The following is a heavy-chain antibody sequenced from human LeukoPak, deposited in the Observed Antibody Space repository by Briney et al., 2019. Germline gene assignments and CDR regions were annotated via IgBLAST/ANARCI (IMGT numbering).Heavy chain of an antibody. Sequence: PGGSLRLSCAASGFTFISYWMSWVRQAPGKGLERVANIKQDGSEKYYVDSVKGRFTISIDNAKNSLYLQMNSLRAEDTAVYYCARDGQWLVPIDYWGQGTLVTVSS. J-gene: IGHJ4*02. CDR1: GFTFISYW. CDR2: IKQDGSEK. V-gene: IGHV3-7*01. CDR3: ARDGQWLVPIDY. D-gene: IGHD6-19*01.